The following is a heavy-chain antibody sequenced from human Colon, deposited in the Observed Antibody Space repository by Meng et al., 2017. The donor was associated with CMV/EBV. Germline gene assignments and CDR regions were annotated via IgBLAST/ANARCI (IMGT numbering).Heavy chain of an antibody. D-gene: IGHD6-13*01. CDR1: GFTFSNYQ. CDR2: VSSGSGSTT. Sequence: GESLKISCTASGFTFSNYQMNWVRQAPGKGLEWIAFVSSGSGSTTYYADSVKGRFTISRDNTKNSLYLQMDSLRAEDTAVYYCVRDRGSGSSWSQPPPGFDYWGQGTLVTVSS. V-gene: IGHV3-48*03. CDR3: VRDRGSGSSWSQPPPGFDY. J-gene: IGHJ4*02.